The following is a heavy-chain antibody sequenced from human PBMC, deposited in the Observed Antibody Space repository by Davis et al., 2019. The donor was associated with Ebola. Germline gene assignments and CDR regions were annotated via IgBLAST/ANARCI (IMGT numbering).Heavy chain of an antibody. J-gene: IGHJ3*02. V-gene: IGHV3-30-3*01. D-gene: IGHD3-3*01. CDR3: ASRGFWSGFDI. CDR1: GFTFSSYA. Sequence: PGGSLRLSCAASGFTFSSYAMHWVRQAPGKGLEWVAVISYDGSNKYYADSVKGRFTISRDNSKNTLYLQMNSLRAEDTAVYYCASRGFWSGFDIWGQGTMVTVSS. CDR2: ISYDGSNK.